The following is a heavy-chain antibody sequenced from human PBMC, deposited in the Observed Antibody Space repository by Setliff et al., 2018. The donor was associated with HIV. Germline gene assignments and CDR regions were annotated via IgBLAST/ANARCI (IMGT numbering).Heavy chain of an antibody. CDR1: GVSISSHY. V-gene: IGHV4-34*10. J-gene: IGHJ6*02. D-gene: IGHD3-3*01. Sequence: SETLSLTCNVSGVSISSHYWTWIRQPPGKGLEWIGEINHRGTTNSNPSLKRRVTMSVDTSKNQFSLRLSSVTAADTAVYYCARDNYYNFWSGYWGMDVWGQGTTVTVSS. CDR2: INHRGTT. CDR3: ARDNYYNFWSGYWGMDV.